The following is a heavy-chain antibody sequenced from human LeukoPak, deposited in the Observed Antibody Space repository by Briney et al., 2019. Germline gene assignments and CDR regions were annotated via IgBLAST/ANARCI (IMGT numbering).Heavy chain of an antibody. CDR3: ARGPNHYDYYDLDV. CDR2: ISRSDGMV. J-gene: IGHJ6*04. V-gene: IGHV3-11*01. CDR1: GFIFSDYY. Sequence: GGSLKLSCAASGFIFSDYYMSWIRQAPGKGLDWVAYISRSDGMVYYADSVKGRFTVSVENAKSSLFLQMNTLRAEDSAVYYCARGPNHYDYYDLDVWGKGTTVTVSS.